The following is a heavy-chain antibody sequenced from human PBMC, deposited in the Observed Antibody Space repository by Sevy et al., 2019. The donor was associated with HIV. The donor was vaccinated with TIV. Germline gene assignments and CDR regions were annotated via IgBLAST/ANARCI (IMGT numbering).Heavy chain of an antibody. D-gene: IGHD1-26*01. Sequence: GGSLRLSCAASVFIFSSYGMHWVRQAPGKGLEWVTIISYDGSSKYYADSVKGRFTISRDNSENILYLQMNSPRTDDTAVYYCVKGGVTWELLDYWGQGTLVTVSS. J-gene: IGHJ4*02. V-gene: IGHV3-30*18. CDR3: VKGGVTWELLDY. CDR1: VFIFSSYG. CDR2: ISYDGSSK.